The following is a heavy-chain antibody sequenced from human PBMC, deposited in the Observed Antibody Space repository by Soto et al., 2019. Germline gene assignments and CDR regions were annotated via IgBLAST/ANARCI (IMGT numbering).Heavy chain of an antibody. CDR3: ARVALPYSSSVGYFDY. CDR2: ISAYNGNT. J-gene: IGHJ4*02. V-gene: IGHV1-18*01. Sequence: ASVKVSCKASGYTFTSYGITWVRQAPGHGLEWMGWISAYNGNTNYAQKLQGRVTITRDTSASTAYMELSSLRSEDTAFFYCARVALPYSSSVGYFDYWGQGTLVTVSS. D-gene: IGHD6-6*01. CDR1: GYTFTSYG.